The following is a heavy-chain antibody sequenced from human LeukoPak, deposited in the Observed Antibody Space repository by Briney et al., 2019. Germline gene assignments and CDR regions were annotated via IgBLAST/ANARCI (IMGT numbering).Heavy chain of an antibody. D-gene: IGHD3-3*01. V-gene: IGHV4-4*07. CDR1: GGSISSYD. J-gene: IGHJ5*02. Sequence: PSETLSLTCTVSGGSISSYDWSWIRQPTGKGLEWIGRIYTSGSTNYNPSLKSRVTMSVDTSKNQFSLKLSSVTAADTAVYYCVRGLVRFLANWFDPWGQGTLVTVSS. CDR3: VRGLVRFLANWFDP. CDR2: IYTSGST.